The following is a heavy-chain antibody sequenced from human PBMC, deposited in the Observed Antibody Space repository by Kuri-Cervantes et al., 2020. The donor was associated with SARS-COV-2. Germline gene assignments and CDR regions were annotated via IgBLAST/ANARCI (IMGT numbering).Heavy chain of an antibody. CDR2: ISSNGGST. D-gene: IGHD2-2*01. CDR3: ARDAVPAASNYYYYYGMDV. J-gene: IGHJ6*02. V-gene: IGHV3-64*04. CDR1: GFTFSSYA. Sequence: GESLKISCSASGFTFSSYAMHWVRQAPGKGLEYVSAISSNGGSTYYTDSVKGRFTISRDNSKNTLYLQMNSLRAEDTAVYYCARDAVPAASNYYYYYGMDVWGQGTTVTVSS.